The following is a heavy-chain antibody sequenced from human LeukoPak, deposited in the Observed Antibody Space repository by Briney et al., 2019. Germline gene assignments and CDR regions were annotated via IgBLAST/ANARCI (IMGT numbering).Heavy chain of an antibody. D-gene: IGHD1-26*01. V-gene: IGHV3-20*04. CDR1: GGSISSYY. CDR3: ARGLVGATDAFDI. J-gene: IGHJ3*02. CDR2: INWNGGST. Sequence: ETLSLTCTVSGGSISSYYWSWVRQAPGKGLEWVSGINWNGGSTGYADSVKGRFTISRDNAKNSLYLQMNSLRAEDTALYYCARGLVGATDAFDIWGQGTMVTVSS.